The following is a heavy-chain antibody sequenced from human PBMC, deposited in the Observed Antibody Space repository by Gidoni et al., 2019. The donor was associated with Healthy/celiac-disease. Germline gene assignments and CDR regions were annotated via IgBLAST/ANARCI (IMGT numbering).Heavy chain of an antibody. CDR1: GFTFSSYA. CDR3: ARGAGTVVTFDY. J-gene: IGHJ4*02. Sequence: QVQLVESGGGVVQPGRSLRLSCAASGFTFSSYAMHWVRQAPGKGLEWVAVISYDGSNKYYADSVKGRFTISRDNSKNTLYLQMNSLRAEDTAVYYCARGAGTVVTFDYWGQGTLVTVSS. CDR2: ISYDGSNK. D-gene: IGHD2-15*01. V-gene: IGHV3-30*04.